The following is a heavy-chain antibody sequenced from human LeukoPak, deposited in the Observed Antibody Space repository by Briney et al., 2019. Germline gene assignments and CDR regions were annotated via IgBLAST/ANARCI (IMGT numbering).Heavy chain of an antibody. Sequence: GGSLRLSCVVSGFSLSSHGMHWVRQAPGKGLEDVSAISSNGISTFYANSVKGRFTVSRDDSKNTVYLQMGSLRAEDTAVYYCARDAYYYDSSGYYYDFDYWGQGTLVTVSS. D-gene: IGHD3-22*01. CDR1: GFSLSSHG. CDR3: ARDAYYYDSSGYYYDFDY. J-gene: IGHJ4*02. CDR2: ISSNGIST. V-gene: IGHV3-64*01.